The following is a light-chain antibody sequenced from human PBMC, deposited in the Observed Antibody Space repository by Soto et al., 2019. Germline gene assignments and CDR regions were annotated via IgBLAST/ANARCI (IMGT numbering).Light chain of an antibody. Sequence: QSALTQPPSASGSFGQSVTISCTGTSSDVGGYNYVSWYQQPPAKAPKLMIYEVSERPSGVPDRFSGSKSGNTASLTVSGLQADDEADYYCSSYSGTNYHYVFGTGTKLTVL. V-gene: IGLV2-8*01. CDR2: EVS. J-gene: IGLJ1*01. CDR3: SSYSGTNYHYV. CDR1: SSDVGGYNY.